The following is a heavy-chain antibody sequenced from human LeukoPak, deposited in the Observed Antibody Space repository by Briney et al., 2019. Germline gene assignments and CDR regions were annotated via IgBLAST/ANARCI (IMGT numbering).Heavy chain of an antibody. CDR2: INHSGST. V-gene: IGHV4-34*01. J-gene: IGHJ4*02. Sequence: ASETLSLTCAVYGGSFSGYYWSWIRQPPGKGLEWIGEINHSGSTNYNPSLKSRVTISVDTSKNQFSLKLSSVTAADTAVYYCARRQYYFDYWGQGTLVTVSS. CDR1: GGSFSGYY. CDR3: ARRQYYFDY.